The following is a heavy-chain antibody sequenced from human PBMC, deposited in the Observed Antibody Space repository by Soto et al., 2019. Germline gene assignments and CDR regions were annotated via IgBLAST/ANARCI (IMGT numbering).Heavy chain of an antibody. J-gene: IGHJ4*02. V-gene: IGHV1-18*01. Sequence: ASVKVSCKASGYTFTSYGISWVRQAPGQGLEWMGWISAYNGNTNYAQKLQGRVTMTTDTSTSTAYMELRSLRSDDTAVYYCASSSSGVVIANHPVSYFDYWGQGTLVTVSS. D-gene: IGHD2-21*01. CDR1: GYTFTSYG. CDR3: ASSSSGVVIANHPVSYFDY. CDR2: ISAYNGNT.